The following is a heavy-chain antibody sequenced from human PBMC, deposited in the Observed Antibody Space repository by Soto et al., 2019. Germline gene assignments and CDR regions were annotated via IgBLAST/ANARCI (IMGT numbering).Heavy chain of an antibody. V-gene: IGHV3-74*01. D-gene: IGHD5-18*01. Sequence: EVQLVESGGGLVQPGGSLRLSCVASGFTIENSVMHWVRQTPGKGLMWVSRITGAGDGTLYADSVQGRFTISRDNAKNTVYLHMTGLRVEETAVYYCARAQKWRQLSLNVFDLWCQGTTVTVSS. CDR3: ARAQKWRQLSLNVFDL. J-gene: IGHJ3*01. CDR2: ITGAGDGT. CDR1: GFTIENSV.